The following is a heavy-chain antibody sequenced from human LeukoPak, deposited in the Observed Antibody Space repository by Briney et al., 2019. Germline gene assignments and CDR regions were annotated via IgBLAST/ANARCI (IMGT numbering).Heavy chain of an antibody. V-gene: IGHV4-39*07. CDR2: IYYSGST. CDR3: ARGVTMIVVTFDI. Sequence: SETLSLTCTVSGGSISSGGYYWSWIRQPPGKGLEWIGSIYYSGSTYYNPSLKSRVTISVDTSKNQFSLKLSSLTAADTAVYYCARGVTMIVVTFDIWGQGTMVTVSS. CDR1: GGSISSGGYY. J-gene: IGHJ3*02. D-gene: IGHD3-22*01.